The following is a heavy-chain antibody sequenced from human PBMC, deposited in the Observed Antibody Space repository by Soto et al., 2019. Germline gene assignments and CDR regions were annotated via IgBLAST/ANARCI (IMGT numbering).Heavy chain of an antibody. CDR3: AREGGGDSSGYPDYYYGMDV. CDR2: IYYSGST. Sequence: QVQLQESGPGLVKPSETLSLTCTVSGGSVSSGSYYWSWIRQPPGKGLEWIGYIYYSGSTNYNPSPKSRVTISVDTSKNQFSLKLSSVTAADTAVYYCAREGGGDSSGYPDYYYGMDVWGQGTTVTVSS. CDR1: GGSVSSGSYY. J-gene: IGHJ6*02. V-gene: IGHV4-61*01. D-gene: IGHD3-22*01.